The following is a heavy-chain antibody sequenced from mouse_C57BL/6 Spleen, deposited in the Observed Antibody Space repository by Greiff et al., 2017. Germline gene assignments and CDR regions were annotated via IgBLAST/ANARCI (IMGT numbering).Heavy chain of an antibody. V-gene: IGHV3-6*01. Sequence: VQLQQSGPGLVKPSQSLSLTCSVTGYSITSGYYWNWIRQFPGNKLEWMGYISYDGSNNYNPSLKNRISITRDTSKNQFFLKLNSVTTEDTATYYCARASYDGYYLDYWGQGTTLTVSS. CDR3: ARASYDGYYLDY. D-gene: IGHD2-3*01. J-gene: IGHJ2*01. CDR1: GYSITSGYY. CDR2: ISYDGSN.